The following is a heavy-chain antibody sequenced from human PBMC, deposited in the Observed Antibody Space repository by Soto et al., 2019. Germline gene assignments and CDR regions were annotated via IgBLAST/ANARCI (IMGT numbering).Heavy chain of an antibody. CDR2: ISGGGGST. CDR3: AKDGAVLRFVDWGPFQC. J-gene: IGHJ1*01. CDR1: GFIFSIYA. Sequence: EVQLLESGGGLVQPGGSLRLSCEGSGFIFSIYAMSWVRQAPGKGLEWVSGISGGGGSTNYADSVKGRFTISRDNSKNTRYLEMNSLRAEDTAVYYCAKDGAVLRFVDWGPFQCWGQGTLFTVSS. D-gene: IGHD3-3*01. V-gene: IGHV3-23*01.